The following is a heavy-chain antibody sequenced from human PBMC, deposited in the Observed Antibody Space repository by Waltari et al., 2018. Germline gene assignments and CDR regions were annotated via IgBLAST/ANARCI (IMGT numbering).Heavy chain of an antibody. CDR3: ARDALNYYGSGSSDY. J-gene: IGHJ4*02. CDR1: GFTFSSYT. CDR2: ISSSSGTI. Sequence: EVQLVESGGGLVQPGGSLRLSCAASGFTFSSYTMTWVRQAPGKGVEWGSYISSSSGTIDDADSVKGRVTISRDNAKNALYLQMNSLRAEDTAVYYCARDALNYYGSGSSDYWGQGTLVTVSS. D-gene: IGHD3-10*01. V-gene: IGHV3-48*01.